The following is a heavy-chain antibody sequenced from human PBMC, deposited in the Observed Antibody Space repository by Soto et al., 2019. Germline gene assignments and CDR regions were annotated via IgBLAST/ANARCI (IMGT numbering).Heavy chain of an antibody. Sequence: PSETLSLTCTVSGGSISSSSYYWGWIRQPPGKGLEWIGSIYYSGSTYYNPSLKSRVTISVDTSKNQFSLKLSSVTAADTAVYYCARQPLSPYYFDYWGQGTLVTVSS. J-gene: IGHJ4*02. V-gene: IGHV4-39*01. D-gene: IGHD3-16*02. CDR1: GGSISSSSYY. CDR2: IYYSGST. CDR3: ARQPLSPYYFDY.